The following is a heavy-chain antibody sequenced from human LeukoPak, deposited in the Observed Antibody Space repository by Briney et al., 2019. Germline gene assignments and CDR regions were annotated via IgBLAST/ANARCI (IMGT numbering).Heavy chain of an antibody. CDR3: AKTYSSSWYDFDY. J-gene: IGHJ4*02. CDR2: ISGSVGST. D-gene: IGHD6-13*01. CDR1: GFTFSIYA. Sequence: GGSLRLSCAASGFTFSIYAMSWVRQAPGKRLEWVSAISGSVGSTYYGHSVKGRFTISRDNSKNTLYMQMNSLRAEDTAVYYCAKTYSSSWYDFDYWGQGTLVTVSS. V-gene: IGHV3-23*01.